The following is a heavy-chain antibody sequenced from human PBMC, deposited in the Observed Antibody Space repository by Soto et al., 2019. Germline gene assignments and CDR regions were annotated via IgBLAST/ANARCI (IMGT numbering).Heavy chain of an antibody. CDR1: GFTFSSYG. CDR2: ISYDGSNK. J-gene: IGHJ6*02. Sequence: QPGGSLRLSCAASGFTFSSYGMHWVRQAPGKXLEWVAVISYDGSNKYYADSVKGRFTISRDNSKNTLYLQMNSLRAEDTAVYYCAKNIGWELLYGGYYYGMDVWGQGTTVTVSS. CDR3: AKNIGWELLYGGYYYGMDV. D-gene: IGHD1-26*01. V-gene: IGHV3-30*18.